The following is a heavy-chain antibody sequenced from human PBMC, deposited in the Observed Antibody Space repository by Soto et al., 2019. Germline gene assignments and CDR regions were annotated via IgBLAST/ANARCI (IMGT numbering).Heavy chain of an antibody. V-gene: IGHV4-30-4*01. CDR3: ARGTVYYCPNDKCGFFFDH. CDR1: GDSLRRGFHH. J-gene: IGHJ4*02. CDR2: IDTNGDT. D-gene: IGHD2-8*01. Sequence: QVQLQESGSGLLKPSQTLSLDCSVSGDSLRRGFHHWSWIRQTPGKGLQLIGYIDTNGDTHYDPSLQNRLNMSIVTTESRFSLKVTSVTAADTDVYYCARGTVYYCPNDKCGFFFDHWGQGDLVTVTS.